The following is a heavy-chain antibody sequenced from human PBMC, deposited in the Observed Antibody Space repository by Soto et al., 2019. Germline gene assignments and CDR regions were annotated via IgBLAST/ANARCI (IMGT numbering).Heavy chain of an antibody. V-gene: IGHV4-39*01. Sequence: SETLSLTCTVSGGSLSSSSYYWVWIRQPPGKGLEWIASIYYRGSTYYNPSLKSRVTISVDTSKNQVSLILSSVTAADTAVYYCARHSLNTNGDYFDYWGQGTLVTVSS. CDR1: GGSLSSSSYY. CDR3: ARHSLNTNGDYFDY. D-gene: IGHD4-17*01. CDR2: IYYRGST. J-gene: IGHJ4*02.